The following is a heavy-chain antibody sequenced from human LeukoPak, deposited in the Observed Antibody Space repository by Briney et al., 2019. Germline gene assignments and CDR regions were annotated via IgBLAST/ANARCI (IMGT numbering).Heavy chain of an antibody. D-gene: IGHD2-2*01. Sequence: PGGSLRLSCAASGFTLSTYWFHWVRQPPGKGLVWVSRVNPDGRDTIYADSVKGRFIISRDNAKNTLYLQLNSLRADDTAVYYCARGCHSTRCPADIRGQGTTVTVS. CDR1: GFTLSTYW. CDR2: VNPDGRDT. CDR3: ARGCHSTRCPADI. J-gene: IGHJ3*02. V-gene: IGHV3-74*01.